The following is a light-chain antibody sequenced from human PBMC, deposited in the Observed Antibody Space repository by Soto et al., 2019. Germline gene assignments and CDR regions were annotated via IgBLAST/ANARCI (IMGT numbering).Light chain of an antibody. CDR2: VAS. CDR1: QSVSSN. J-gene: IGKJ4*01. CDR3: QQYNVWPFT. Sequence: EIVMTQSPATLSVSPGERATLSCRASQSVSSNLAWYQQEPGQTPKLLIYVASTRATGIPARFSGSGSGTEFTLTISSLQSEDFAVYYCQQYNVWPFTFGGGTKVEFK. V-gene: IGKV3-15*01.